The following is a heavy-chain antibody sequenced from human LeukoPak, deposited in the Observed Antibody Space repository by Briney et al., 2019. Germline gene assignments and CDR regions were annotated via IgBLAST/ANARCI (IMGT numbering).Heavy chain of an antibody. CDR1: GFTVSSNY. V-gene: IGHV3-66*01. J-gene: IGHJ4*02. CDR2: IYSGGST. Sequence: PGGSLRLSCAASGFTVSSNYMSWVRQAPGKGLEWVSVIYSGGSTYYADSVKGRFTISRDNSKNTLYLQMNSLRAEDTAVYYCAREGGTAMALGIAFDYWGQGTLVTVSS. CDR3: AREGGTAMALGIAFDY. D-gene: IGHD5-18*01.